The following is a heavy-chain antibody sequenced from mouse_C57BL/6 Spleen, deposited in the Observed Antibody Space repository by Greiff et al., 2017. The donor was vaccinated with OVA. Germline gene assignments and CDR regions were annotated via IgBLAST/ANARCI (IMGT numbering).Heavy chain of an antibody. J-gene: IGHJ2*01. CDR2: IYPGSGNT. CDR1: GYTFTDSY. V-gene: IGHV1-76*01. D-gene: IGHD2-1*01. CDR3: ARGGNSYYFDY. Sequence: VQLQQSGAELVRPGASVKLSCKASGYTFTDSYLNWVPQRPGQGLEWIARIYPGSGNTYYNEKFKGKATLTAEKSSSTAYMQLSSLTSEDSAVYFCARGGNSYYFDYWGQGTTLTVSS.